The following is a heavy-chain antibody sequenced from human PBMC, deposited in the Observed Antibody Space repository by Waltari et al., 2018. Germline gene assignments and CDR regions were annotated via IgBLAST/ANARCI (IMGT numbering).Heavy chain of an antibody. J-gene: IGHJ4*02. CDR1: GFTFSSYS. D-gene: IGHD3-10*01. V-gene: IGHV3-21*01. Sequence: EVQLVESGGGLVKPGGSLRLSCAASGFTFSSYSMNWVRQAPGKGLEWVSSISSSGSYIYYADSVRGRFTISRDNAKNSLYLQMNSLRAEDTAVYYCARTYGSGLATYWGQGTLVTVSS. CDR2: ISSSGSYI. CDR3: ARTYGSGLATY.